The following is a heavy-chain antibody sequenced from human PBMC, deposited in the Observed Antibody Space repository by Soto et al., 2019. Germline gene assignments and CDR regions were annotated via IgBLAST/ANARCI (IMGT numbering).Heavy chain of an antibody. Sequence: ASVKVSCKASGYTFTSYGISWVRQAPGQGLEWMGWISAYNGNTNYAQKLQGRVTMTTDTSTSTAYMELRSLRSDDTAVYYCARDPLYYDFWSGFDYWGQGTMVTVSS. J-gene: IGHJ4*02. D-gene: IGHD3-3*01. CDR2: ISAYNGNT. CDR3: ARDPLYYDFWSGFDY. CDR1: GYTFTSYG. V-gene: IGHV1-18*04.